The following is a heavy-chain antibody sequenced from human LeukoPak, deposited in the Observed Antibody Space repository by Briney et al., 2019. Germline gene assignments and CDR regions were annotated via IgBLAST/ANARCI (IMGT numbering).Heavy chain of an antibody. CDR2: ISGSSSTI. CDR1: GFTFSSYN. V-gene: IGHV3-48*01. J-gene: IGHJ4*02. D-gene: IGHD5-12*01. Sequence: GGSLRLSCAASGFTFSSYNMNWVRQAPGKGLEWVSYISGSSSTILYADSVKGRFTISRDNVKNSLYLQLSSLRAEDTAVYYCARGPSGYHNTGGQGTLVTVSS. CDR3: ARGPSGYHNT.